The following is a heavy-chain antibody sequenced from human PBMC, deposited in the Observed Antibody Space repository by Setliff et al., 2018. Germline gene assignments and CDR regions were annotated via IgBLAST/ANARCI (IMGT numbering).Heavy chain of an antibody. D-gene: IGHD1-1*01. CDR1: GDSISTYY. V-gene: IGHV4-59*05. Sequence: SETLSLTCTVSGDSISTYYWSWIRRPAGKGLEWIGRIYYRGDTYYNASLKGRLTISVDTAQNQFSLRLTSVTAADTAAYYCARTGTYRYFDYWGQGALVTVSS. CDR3: ARTGTYRYFDY. CDR2: IYYRGDT. J-gene: IGHJ4*02.